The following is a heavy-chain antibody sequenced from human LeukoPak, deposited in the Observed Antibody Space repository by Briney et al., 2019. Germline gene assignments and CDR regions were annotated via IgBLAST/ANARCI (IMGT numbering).Heavy chain of an antibody. Sequence: PSETLSLTCTVSGGSISSYYWSWIRQPPGKGLEWIGYIYYSGSTNYNPSLKSRVTISVDTSKNQFSLKLSSVTAADTAVYYCARADGYCSGSCYSAFDIRGQGTMVTVSS. CDR2: IYYSGST. D-gene: IGHD2-15*01. V-gene: IGHV4-59*01. J-gene: IGHJ3*02. CDR1: GGSISSYY. CDR3: ARADGYCSGSCYSAFDI.